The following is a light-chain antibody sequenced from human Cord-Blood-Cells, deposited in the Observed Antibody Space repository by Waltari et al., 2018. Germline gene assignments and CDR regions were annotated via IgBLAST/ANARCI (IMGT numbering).Light chain of an antibody. CDR1: QSVSSY. V-gene: IGKV3-11*01. J-gene: IGKJ2*01. CDR2: DAS. Sequence: ELVLTQSPATLSLSPGERATLSCRASQSVSSYLAWYQQKPGQDPRLLIYDASNRATGIPARFSGSGSGTDFTLTISSLEPEDFAVYYCQQRSNWPLYTFGQGTKLEIK. CDR3: QQRSNWPLYT.